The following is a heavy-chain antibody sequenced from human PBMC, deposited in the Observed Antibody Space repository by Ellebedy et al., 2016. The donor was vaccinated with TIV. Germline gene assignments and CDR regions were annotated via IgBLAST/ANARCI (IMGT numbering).Heavy chain of an antibody. CDR1: GGSISSGDHY. J-gene: IGHJ4*02. D-gene: IGHD6-19*01. Sequence: SETLSLTCTVSGGSISSGDHYWSWIRQPPGTGLEWIGYIYSSGNTYYNPSLMSRVTISVDPSKNHFSLKLSSVTAADTAVYYCARGGAVAGTIPIDCWGQGTLVTVSS. CDR3: ARGGAVAGTIPIDC. CDR2: IYSSGNT. V-gene: IGHV4-30-4*01.